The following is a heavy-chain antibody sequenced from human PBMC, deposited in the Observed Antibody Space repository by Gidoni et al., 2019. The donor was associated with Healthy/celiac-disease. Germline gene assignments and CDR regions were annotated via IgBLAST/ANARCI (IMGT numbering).Heavy chain of an antibody. CDR1: GYTFTSYY. CDR2: INPSGGST. J-gene: IGHJ4*02. CDR3: AREPPSRGSYDY. V-gene: IGHV1-46*01. Sequence: QVQLVLSGAEVKTPGASVQVSCKASGYTFTSYYMHWVRQAPGQGLEWMGVINPSGGSTSYAQKFQGRVTMTRDTTTSTVYMELSSLRSEDTAVYYCAREPPSRGSYDYWGQGTLVTVSS. D-gene: IGHD1-26*01.